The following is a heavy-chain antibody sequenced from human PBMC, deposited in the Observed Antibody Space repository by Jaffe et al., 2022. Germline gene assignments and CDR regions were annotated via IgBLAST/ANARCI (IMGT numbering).Heavy chain of an antibody. CDR3: ARDPAFYYDSNGIYYFDN. J-gene: IGHJ4*02. V-gene: IGHV3-66*02. D-gene: IGHD3-22*01. CDR2: IYTGGST. CDR1: GFTVSSKY. Sequence: EVQLVESGGGLVQPGGSLRLSCAASGFTVSSKYMSWVRQAPGKGLEWVSVIYTGGSTYYADSVKGRFTISRDNSKNTLYLQMNTLRAEDTAVYYCARDPAFYYDSNGIYYFDNWGQGTLVTVSS.